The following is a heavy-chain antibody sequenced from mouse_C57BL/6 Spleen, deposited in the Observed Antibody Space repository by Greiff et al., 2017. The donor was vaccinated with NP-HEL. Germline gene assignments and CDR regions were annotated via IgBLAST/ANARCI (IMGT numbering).Heavy chain of an antibody. Sequence: VQLQQSGPGLVQPSQSLSITCTVSGFSLTSYGVHWVRQSPGKGLEWLGVIWSGGSTDYNAAFISRLSISKDNSKSQVFFKMNSLQADDTAIYYCARNHYYGSSWNYAMDYWGQGTSVTVSS. D-gene: IGHD1-1*01. CDR2: IWSGGST. CDR1: GFSLTSYG. V-gene: IGHV2-2*01. J-gene: IGHJ4*01. CDR3: ARNHYYGSSWNYAMDY.